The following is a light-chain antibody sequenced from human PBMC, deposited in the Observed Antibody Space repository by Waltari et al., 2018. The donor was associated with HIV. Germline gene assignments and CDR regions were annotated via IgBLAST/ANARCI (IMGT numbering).Light chain of an antibody. Sequence: EIVMTQSQATLSVSPGERATLSCRASKNVRRNLAWYQHKPGQAPSLLIYGASTRATGVPARFTGSGSGTEFTLTISSLQSEDFAVYYCQQYNSWPRFGQGTKLEIK. CDR3: QQYNSWPR. V-gene: IGKV3-15*01. CDR2: GAS. CDR1: KNVRRN. J-gene: IGKJ2*01.